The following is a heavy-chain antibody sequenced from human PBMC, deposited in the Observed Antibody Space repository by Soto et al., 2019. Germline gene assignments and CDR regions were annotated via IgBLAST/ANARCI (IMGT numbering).Heavy chain of an antibody. CDR3: AKGIDCSGGSCHYWYFDL. V-gene: IGHV3-23*01. Sequence: EVQLLESGGGLVQPGGSLRLSCAASGFTFSSYAMSWVRQAPGKGLEWVSAISGSGGSTYYADSVKGRFTISRDNSKNTRYLQMNSLRAEDTAVYYCAKGIDCSGGSCHYWYFDLWGRGTLVTVSS. J-gene: IGHJ2*01. CDR2: ISGSGGST. D-gene: IGHD2-15*01. CDR1: GFTFSSYA.